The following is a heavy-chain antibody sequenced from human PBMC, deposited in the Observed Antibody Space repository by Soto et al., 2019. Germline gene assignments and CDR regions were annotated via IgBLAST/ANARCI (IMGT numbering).Heavy chain of an antibody. CDR2: IFYTGTT. D-gene: IGHD5-12*01. CDR3: ARGGSGYRYHFDF. V-gene: IGHV4-31*03. Sequence: PSETLSLTCSVSGGSIGNAGHYWGWIRQHPGRGLEWIGSIFYTGTTYYNPSLKSRVSISSDTSNSHFSLRLSSVTVADTAVYYCARGGSGYRYHFDFWGQGILVTVSS. J-gene: IGHJ4*02. CDR1: GGSIGNAGHY.